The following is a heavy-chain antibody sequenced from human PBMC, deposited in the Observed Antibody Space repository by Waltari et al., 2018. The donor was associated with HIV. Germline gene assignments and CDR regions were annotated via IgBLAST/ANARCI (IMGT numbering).Heavy chain of an antibody. CDR1: GFTFSSYG. Sequence: QVQLVESGGGVVQPGRSLRLSCAASGFTFSSYGMHWVRQAPGKGLEWVAVISYDGSNKYYADSVKGRFTISRDNSKNTLYLQMNSLRAEDTAVYYCAKDRGYSYALDYWGQGTLVTVSS. D-gene: IGHD5-18*01. J-gene: IGHJ4*02. CDR3: AKDRGYSYALDY. V-gene: IGHV3-30*18. CDR2: ISYDGSNK.